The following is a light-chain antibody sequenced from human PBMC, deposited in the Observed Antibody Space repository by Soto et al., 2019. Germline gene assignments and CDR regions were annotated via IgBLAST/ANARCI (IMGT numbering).Light chain of an antibody. CDR1: QSVTSNY. J-gene: IGKJ2*01. Sequence: ELVLTQSPGTLSLSPGERATLSCRASQSVTSNYLAWYQQKPGQAPRLLIFGSYRRATGIPDRFSGSGSGTEFTLTSNSLEPVDGVVYYWQLYGSSTLYTFGQGPKLEIK. V-gene: IGKV3-20*01. CDR3: QLYGSSTLYT. CDR2: GSY.